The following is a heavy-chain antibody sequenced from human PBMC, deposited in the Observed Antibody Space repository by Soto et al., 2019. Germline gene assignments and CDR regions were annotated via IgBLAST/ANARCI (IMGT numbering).Heavy chain of an antibody. CDR1: VDSVSSNSAA. CDR2: TYYRSKWYN. D-gene: IGHD3-16*01. J-gene: IGHJ6*02. CDR3: ARDPVGGGWSTIGNYYYGMDV. V-gene: IGHV6-1*01. Sequence: SQSLSLTCATSVDSVSSNSAAWIWFRQYPSRGLEWLGRTYYRSKWYNDYAVSVKSRITINPDTSKNQFSLQLNSVTPEDTAVYYCARDPVGGGWSTIGNYYYGMDVWGQGTTVTVSS.